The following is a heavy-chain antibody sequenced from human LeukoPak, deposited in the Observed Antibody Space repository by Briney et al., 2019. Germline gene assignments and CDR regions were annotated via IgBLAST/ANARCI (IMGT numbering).Heavy chain of an antibody. J-gene: IGHJ4*02. D-gene: IGHD3-10*01. CDR1: GFTFSSYW. CDR3: ATSDYFGSGRGGVFPSDH. CDR2: IKQDGSEK. V-gene: IGHV3-7*01. Sequence: GGSLRLSCAASGFTFSSYWMNWVRQAPGKGLEWVANIKQDGSEKYYVDSVKGRFTISRDNAKNSVFLQMNSLRVEDTAVYYCATSDYFGSGRGGVFPSDHWGQGTLVTVSS.